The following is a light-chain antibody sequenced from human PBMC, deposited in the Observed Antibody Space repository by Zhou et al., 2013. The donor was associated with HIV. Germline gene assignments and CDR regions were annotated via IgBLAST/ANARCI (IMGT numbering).Light chain of an antibody. V-gene: IGKV3-20*01. J-gene: IGKJ2*01. Sequence: EIVLTQSPGTLSLSPGERVTLSCRASQSFTGTNLAWLQHKPGQAPRLVIYAVSSRATGIPDRFSAGGSGTDFTLTISRLEPEDFAVYYCHQYGNSPETFGQGTKVEIK. CDR1: QSFTGTN. CDR2: AVS. CDR3: HQYGNSPET.